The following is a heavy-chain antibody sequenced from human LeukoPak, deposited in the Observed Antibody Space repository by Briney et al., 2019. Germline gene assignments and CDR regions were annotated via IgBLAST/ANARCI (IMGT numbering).Heavy chain of an antibody. CDR1: GGSFSGYY. Sequence: SETLSLTCAVYGGSFSGYYWSWIRQPPGKGLEWIGEINHSGSTNYNPSLKSRVTISVDTSKNQFSLKLSSVTAADTAVYYCARLVPPNRRRYYFDYRGQGTLVTVSS. CDR3: ARLVPPNRRRYYFDY. CDR2: INHSGST. V-gene: IGHV4-34*01. D-gene: IGHD6-13*01. J-gene: IGHJ4*02.